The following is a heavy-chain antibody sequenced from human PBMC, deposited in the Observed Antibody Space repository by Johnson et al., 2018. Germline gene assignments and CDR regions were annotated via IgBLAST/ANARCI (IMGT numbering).Heavy chain of an antibody. J-gene: IGHJ4*02. Sequence: EVQLLETGGGLVQPGGSLRLSCAASGFTFSNSWMDWVRQAPGKGLEWVANVNQDESEKYYVDAVKGRFTISRDNSKISVFLQMKRLRPGDTAVYYCSRQLDDGGQGTLVIVSS. V-gene: IGHV3-7*01. CDR1: GFTFSNSW. CDR3: SRQLDD. CDR2: VNQDESEK.